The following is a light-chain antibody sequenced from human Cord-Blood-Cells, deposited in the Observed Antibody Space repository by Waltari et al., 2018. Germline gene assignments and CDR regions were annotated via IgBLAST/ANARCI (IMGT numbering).Light chain of an antibody. J-gene: IGKJ3*01. V-gene: IGKV3-11*01. CDR3: QQRSNWPPNT. CDR1: QSVSSY. CDR2: DAS. Sequence: EIVLIQSPATLSLSPGERATLPCRASQSVSSYLAWYQQKPGQTPRLLIYDASNRATAIPARCSGCGSGTDFTLTISSLEPEDFAVYYCQQRSNWPPNTFGPGTKVDIK.